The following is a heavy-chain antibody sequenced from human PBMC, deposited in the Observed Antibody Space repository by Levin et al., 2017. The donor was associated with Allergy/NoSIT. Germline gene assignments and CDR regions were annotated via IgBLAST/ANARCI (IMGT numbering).Heavy chain of an antibody. D-gene: IGHD2-2*03. V-gene: IGHV4-39*01. J-gene: IGHJ4*02. CDR1: GGSISSSSYY. CDR2: IYYSGST. CDR3: AGHGYYSVEGEGGVDY. Sequence: SQTLSLTCTVSGGSISSSSYYWGWIRQPPGKGLEWIGSIYYSGSTYYNPSLKSRVTISVDTTKNQFSLKMSPVTAADPAVYYCAGHGYYSVEGEGGVDYWGQGTLVTVSS.